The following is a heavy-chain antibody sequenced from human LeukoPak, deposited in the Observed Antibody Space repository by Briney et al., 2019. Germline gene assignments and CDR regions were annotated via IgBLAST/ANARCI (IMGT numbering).Heavy chain of an antibody. CDR2: IYYSGST. CDR1: GGSISSSSYY. CDR3: ARSASQRRYDFWSGYYGGLAYYYYYMDV. J-gene: IGHJ6*03. D-gene: IGHD3-3*01. V-gene: IGHV4-39*07. Sequence: SETLSLTCSVSGGSISSSSYYWGWIRQPPGKVLELIGSIYYSGSTYYNPSLKSRVTISVDTSRNQFSLKLSSVTAADTAVYYCARSASQRRYDFWSGYYGGLAYYYYYMDVWGKGTTVTVSS.